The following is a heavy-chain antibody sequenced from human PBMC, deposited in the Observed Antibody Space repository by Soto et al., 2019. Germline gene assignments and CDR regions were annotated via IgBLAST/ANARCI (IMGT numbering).Heavy chain of an antibody. D-gene: IGHD4-17*01. V-gene: IGHV3-21*01. CDR2: ISSSSSYI. Sequence: PGGSLRLSCAASGFTFSSYSMNWVRQAPGKGLEWVSSISSSSSYIYYADLVKGRFTISRDNAKNSLYLQMNSLRAEDTAVYYCARDFYNDYGDYEMEGWFDPWGQGTLVTVSS. CDR3: ARDFYNDYGDYEMEGWFDP. J-gene: IGHJ5*02. CDR1: GFTFSSYS.